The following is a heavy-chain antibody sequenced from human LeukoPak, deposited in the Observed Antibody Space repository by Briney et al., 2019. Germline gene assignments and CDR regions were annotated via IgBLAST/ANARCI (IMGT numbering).Heavy chain of an antibody. CDR1: GFTVSGIY. Sequence: QPGGSLRLSCTASGFTVSGIYMSWVRQAPGKGLEWVSVIYSGGTTYYADSVRGRFTISRDSSKNTVYLQMNSLRAEDTAVYYCASRRWLQSNFDYWGQGTLVTVSS. CDR2: IYSGGTT. J-gene: IGHJ4*02. V-gene: IGHV3-66*01. D-gene: IGHD5-24*01. CDR3: ASRRWLQSNFDY.